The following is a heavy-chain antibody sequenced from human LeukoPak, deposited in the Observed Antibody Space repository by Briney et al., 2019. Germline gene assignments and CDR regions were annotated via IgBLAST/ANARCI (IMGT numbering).Heavy chain of an antibody. CDR2: INPNSGGT. CDR3: ARSYAYRWFGDWFDP. D-gene: IGHD3-10*01. CDR1: GYTFTGYY. V-gene: IGHV1-2*02. Sequence: EALVKVSCKASGYTFTGYYMHWVRQAPGQGLEWMGWINPNSGGTNYAQKFQGRVTMTRDTSISTAYMELSRLRSDDTAVYYCARSYAYRWFGDWFDPWGQGTLVTVSS. J-gene: IGHJ5*02.